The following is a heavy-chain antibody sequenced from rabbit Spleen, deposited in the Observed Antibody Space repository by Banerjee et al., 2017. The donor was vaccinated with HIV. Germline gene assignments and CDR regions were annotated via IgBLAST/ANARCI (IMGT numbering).Heavy chain of an antibody. CDR3: ARDTGTSFSTYGMDL. D-gene: IGHD8-1*01. CDR1: GFSFSNGYD. CDR2: AYAGSSGST. V-gene: IGHV1S40*01. J-gene: IGHJ6*01. Sequence: EESGGGLVKPGASLTLTCKASGFSFSNGYDMCWVRQAPGKGLEWVACAYAGSSGSTYSATWARGRFTISKTSSTTVTLQMTSLTAADTATYFCARDTGTSFSTYGMDLWGQGTLVTVS.